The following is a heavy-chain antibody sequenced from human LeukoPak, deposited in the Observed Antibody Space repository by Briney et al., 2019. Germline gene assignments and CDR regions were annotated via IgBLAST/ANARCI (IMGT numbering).Heavy chain of an antibody. CDR1: GGSFSGYY. V-gene: IGHV4-34*01. Sequence: SETLSLTCAVYGGSFSGYYWSWIRQPPGKGLEWIGEINHSGSTNYNPSLKSRVTISVDTSKNQFSLKLSSVTAADTAVYYCAGYGSIAVAGKGSYNWFDPWGQGTLVTVSS. CDR3: AGYGSIAVAGKGSYNWFDP. D-gene: IGHD6-19*01. J-gene: IGHJ5*02. CDR2: INHSGST.